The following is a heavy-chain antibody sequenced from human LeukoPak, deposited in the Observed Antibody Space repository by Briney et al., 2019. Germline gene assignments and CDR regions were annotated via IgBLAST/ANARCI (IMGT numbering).Heavy chain of an antibody. Sequence: GGALRLSCAASGFTFSSYAMSWVRQAPGEGLEWVSAISGSGGSTYYADSVKGRFTISRDNSKNTLYLQMNSLRAEDTAVYYCAKVSESNYDILTGYYTPYYFDYWGQGTLVTVSS. J-gene: IGHJ4*02. V-gene: IGHV3-23*01. CDR3: AKVSESNYDILTGYYTPYYFDY. CDR2: ISGSGGST. D-gene: IGHD3-9*01. CDR1: GFTFSSYA.